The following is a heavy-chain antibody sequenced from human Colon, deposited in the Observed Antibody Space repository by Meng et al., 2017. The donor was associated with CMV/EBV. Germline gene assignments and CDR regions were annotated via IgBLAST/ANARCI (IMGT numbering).Heavy chain of an antibody. CDR2: ISGSGGST. V-gene: IGHV3-23*01. CDR1: GFTFSLYG. D-gene: IGHD3-10*01. J-gene: IGHJ4*02. CDR3: ATGAGSFLV. Sequence: GGSLRLSCAASGFTFSLYGMSWVRQAPGKGLEWVSSISGSGGSTYYADSVKGRFTIARDASQNTLFLQMDSLRVEDTAVYYCATGAGSFLVWGQGTLVTVSS.